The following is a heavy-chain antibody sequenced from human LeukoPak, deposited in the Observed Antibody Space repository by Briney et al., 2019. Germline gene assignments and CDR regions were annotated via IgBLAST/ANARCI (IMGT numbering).Heavy chain of an antibody. J-gene: IGHJ4*02. Sequence: GSLRLSCAASGFTFSSYGMHWVCQAPGKGLEWVAVIWYDGSNKYYADSVKGRFTISRDNSKNTLYLQMNSLRAEDTAVYYCAREGVLRYFDWLLYRWGQGTLVTVSS. V-gene: IGHV3-33*01. CDR3: AREGVLRYFDWLLYR. CDR2: IWYDGSNK. D-gene: IGHD3-9*01. CDR1: GFTFSSYG.